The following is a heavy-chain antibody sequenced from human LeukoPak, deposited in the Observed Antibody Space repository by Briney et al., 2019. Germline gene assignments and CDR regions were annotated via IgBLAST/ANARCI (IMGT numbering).Heavy chain of an antibody. CDR1: GFTFSNAW. CDR2: IKSKTEGGTR. D-gene: IGHD3-10*01. Sequence: GGSLRLSCVASGFTFSNAWMSWVRQAPGKGLEWVGRIKSKTEGGTRDFAAPVKGRVTISRDESKNTLYLQMNSLRAEDTAVYYCAKGGLWFGVFFDYWGQGTLVTVSS. CDR3: AKGGLWFGVFFDY. J-gene: IGHJ4*02. V-gene: IGHV3-15*01.